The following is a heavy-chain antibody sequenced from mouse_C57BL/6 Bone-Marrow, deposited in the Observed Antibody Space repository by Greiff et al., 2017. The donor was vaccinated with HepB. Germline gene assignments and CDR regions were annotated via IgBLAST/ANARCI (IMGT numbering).Heavy chain of an antibody. CDR3: ARHYRGYFDV. J-gene: IGHJ1*03. D-gene: IGHD2-14*01. V-gene: IGHV5-15*04. Sequence: EVKVEESGGGLVQPGGSLKLSCAASGFTFSDYGMAWVRQAPRKGPEWVAFISNLAYSIYYADTVTGRFTISRENAKNTLYLEMSSLRSEDTAMYYCARHYRGYFDVWGTGTTVTVSS. CDR1: GFTFSDYG. CDR2: ISNLAYSI.